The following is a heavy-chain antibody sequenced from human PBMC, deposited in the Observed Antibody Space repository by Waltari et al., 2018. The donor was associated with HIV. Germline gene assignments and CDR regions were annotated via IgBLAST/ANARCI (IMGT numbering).Heavy chain of an antibody. CDR1: GYNFTNND. V-gene: IGHV1-8*01. Sequence: QVQLDQSGAEVKKPGASVRVSCKASGYNFTNNDINWVRQAPGQGLEWIGWVNPNSGNAGDAQKFQGRVTWTTNSSVTTAYMELSSLTSEDTALYFCARGVGTHYGQYYFDYWGQGTPVTVSS. CDR3: ARGVGTHYGQYYFDY. J-gene: IGHJ4*02. CDR2: VNPNSGNA. D-gene: IGHD4-17*01.